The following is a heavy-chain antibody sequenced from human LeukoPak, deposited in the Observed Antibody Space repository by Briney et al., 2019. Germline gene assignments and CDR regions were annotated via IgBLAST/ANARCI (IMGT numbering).Heavy chain of an antibody. D-gene: IGHD3-22*01. CDR1: GFTFSSYG. CDR3: ARGSGYYRY. J-gene: IGHJ4*02. CDR2: IKQDGSEK. Sequence: GGSLRLSCAASGFTFSSYGMHWVRQAPGKGLEWVANIKQDGSEKYYVDSVKGRFTISRDNAKNSLYLQMNSLRAEDTAVYYCARGSGYYRYWGQGTLVTVSS. V-gene: IGHV3-7*04.